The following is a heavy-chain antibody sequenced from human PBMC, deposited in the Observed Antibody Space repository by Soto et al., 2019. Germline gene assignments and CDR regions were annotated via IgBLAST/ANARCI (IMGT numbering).Heavy chain of an antibody. J-gene: IGHJ5*02. CDR2: ISGSGGST. D-gene: IGHD2-21*01. CDR3: ARITLKYSGGHYVNWLDP. V-gene: IGHV3-23*01. Sequence: SLKFSCAGCGVTFSNYAMTWVRQAPGKGLEWVSSISGSGGSTYYADSVKGLFTISRDNSKNSLYLQMNSLRSDDTAVYYYARITLKYSGGHYVNWLDPWGQGILVRVSS. CDR1: GVTFSNYA.